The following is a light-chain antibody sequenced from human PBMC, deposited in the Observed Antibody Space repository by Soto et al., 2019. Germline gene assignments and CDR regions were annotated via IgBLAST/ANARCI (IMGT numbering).Light chain of an antibody. CDR3: QQYNSYSWT. J-gene: IGKJ1*01. CDR2: DAS. Sequence: DIQMTQSPSTLSASVGDRVTITCRASQSISSWLAWYQQKPVKAPKLLIYDASSLESGVPSRFSGSGSGTEFTLTISSLQPDDFATYYCQQYNSYSWTFGQGTKWISN. V-gene: IGKV1-5*01. CDR1: QSISSW.